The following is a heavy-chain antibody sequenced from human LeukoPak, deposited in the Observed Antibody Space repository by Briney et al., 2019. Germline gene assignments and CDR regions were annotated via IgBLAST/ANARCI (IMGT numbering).Heavy chain of an antibody. CDR3: ARPSTAMVKYYYYMDV. CDR2: VNPNSGGT. V-gene: IGHV1-2*02. CDR1: GYTFTGYY. Sequence: ASVKVSCKASGYTFTGYYMHWVRQAPGQGLEWMGWVNPNSGGTNYAQKFQGRVTMTRDTSISTAYMELSRLRSDDTAVYYCARPSTAMVKYYYYMDVWGKGTTVTVSS. D-gene: IGHD5-18*01. J-gene: IGHJ6*03.